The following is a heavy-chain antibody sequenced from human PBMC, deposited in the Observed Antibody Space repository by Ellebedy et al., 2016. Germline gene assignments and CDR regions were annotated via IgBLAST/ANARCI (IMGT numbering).Heavy chain of an antibody. CDR1: GYTFTSYY. CDR2: INPSGGST. CDR3: ATHCSSTSCRQYYYGMDV. J-gene: IGHJ6*02. Sequence: ASVKVSXXASGYTFTSYYMHWVRQAPGQGLEWMGIINPSGGSTSYAQKFQGRVTMTRDTSTSTAYMELRSLRSDDTAVYYCATHCSSTSCRQYYYGMDVWGQGTTVTVSS. D-gene: IGHD2-2*01. V-gene: IGHV1-46*01.